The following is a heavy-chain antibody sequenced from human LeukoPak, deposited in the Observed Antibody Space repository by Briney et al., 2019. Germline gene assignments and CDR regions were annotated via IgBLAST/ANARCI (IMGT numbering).Heavy chain of an antibody. D-gene: IGHD2-15*01. CDR1: GFTFSNYA. CDR3: GRVAPGGRHIDY. Sequence: GRSLRLSCATSGFTFSNYAIHWDRQAPGKGLEWVAVISNDGNNKHYADSVKGRFTISRDNSKDTLYLQMNSLRAEDTAVYYCGRVAPGGRHIDYWGQGTLVTVSS. CDR2: ISNDGNNK. V-gene: IGHV3-30-3*01. J-gene: IGHJ4*02.